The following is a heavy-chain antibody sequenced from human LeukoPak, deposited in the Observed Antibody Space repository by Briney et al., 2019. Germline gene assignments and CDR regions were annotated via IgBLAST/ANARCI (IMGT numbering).Heavy chain of an antibody. CDR3: ARDLRGYSSDWYVGGGDY. CDR2: ISSSSSSK. Sequence: PGGSLRLSCAASGFTFSKYTMNWVRQAPGKGLEWVSYISSSSSSKYYADSVKGRFTISRDNAKNSLYLQMNSLRAEDTAVYYCARDLRGYSSDWYVGGGDYWGQGTLVTVSS. D-gene: IGHD6-19*01. CDR1: GFTFSKYT. V-gene: IGHV3-48*01. J-gene: IGHJ4*02.